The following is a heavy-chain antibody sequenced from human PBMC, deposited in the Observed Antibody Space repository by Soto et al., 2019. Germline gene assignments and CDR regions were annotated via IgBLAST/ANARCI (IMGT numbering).Heavy chain of an antibody. CDR1: GGSISSGDYY. J-gene: IGHJ4*02. D-gene: IGHD2-15*01. CDR2: IYYSGST. V-gene: IGHV4-30-4*01. CDR3: AREVGCSGGSCYFDY. Sequence: SETLSLTCTVSGGSISSGDYYWSWIRQPPGKGLEWIGYIYYSGSTYYNPSLKSRVTISVDTSKNQFSLKLSSVTAADTAVYYCAREVGCSGGSCYFDYWGQGTLVTVSS.